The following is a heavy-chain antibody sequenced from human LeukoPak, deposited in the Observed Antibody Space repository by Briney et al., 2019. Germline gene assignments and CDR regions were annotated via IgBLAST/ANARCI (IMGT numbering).Heavy chain of an antibody. CDR3: ASSRGYSGYDPDAFDI. CDR2: IYTSGST. V-gene: IGHV4-4*07. Sequence: SETLSLTCTVSGGSISSYYWSWIRQPAGKGLEWIGRIYTSGSTNYNPSLKSRVTISVDTSKNQFSLKLSSVTAADTAVYYCASSRGYSGYDPDAFDIWGQGTMVTVSS. J-gene: IGHJ3*02. D-gene: IGHD5-12*01. CDR1: GGSISSYY.